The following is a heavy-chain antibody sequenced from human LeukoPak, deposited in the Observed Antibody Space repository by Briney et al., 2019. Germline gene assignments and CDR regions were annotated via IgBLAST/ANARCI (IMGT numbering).Heavy chain of an antibody. CDR2: IYYDASNE. CDR3: AKDRSLRFLEY. Sequence: GVSLRLSCAASGYTFNTYGMHWVRQPPGKGLEWVAVIYYDASNEYYADSVKGRFTISKDNSRNTVYLEMNNLRADDTAIYYCAKDRSLRFLEYWGQGTLVTVSS. CDR1: GYTFNTYG. J-gene: IGHJ4*02. V-gene: IGHV3-33*06. D-gene: IGHD3-3*01.